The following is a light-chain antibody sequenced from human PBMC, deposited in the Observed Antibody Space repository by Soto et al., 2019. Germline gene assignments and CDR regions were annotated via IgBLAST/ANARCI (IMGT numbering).Light chain of an antibody. V-gene: IGKV4-1*01. J-gene: IGKJ4*01. CDR3: QQYYSIPPT. CDR2: WAS. CDR1: QSLLYISNNKNY. Sequence: DIVMTQSPDSLAVSLGERATINCKSSQSLLYISNNKNYLSWYQHKPGQPPKLLIHWASSRESGVPDRFSGSGSGTDFTLTISSLQAEDVAVYYCQQYYSIPPTFGGGTKVDIK.